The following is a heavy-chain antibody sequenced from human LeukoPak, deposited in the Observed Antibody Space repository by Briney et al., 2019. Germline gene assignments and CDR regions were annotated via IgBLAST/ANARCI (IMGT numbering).Heavy chain of an antibody. CDR2: ISAYNGNT. Sequence: ASVKVSCKASGYTFTSYGISWVRQAPGQGLEWMGWISAYNGNTNYAQKLQGRVTMTTDTSTSTAYMELRSLRSDDTAVYYCARALEGDSSGYDAFDIWGQGTMVTVSS. J-gene: IGHJ3*02. CDR3: ARALEGDSSGYDAFDI. V-gene: IGHV1-18*01. CDR1: GYTFTSYG. D-gene: IGHD3-22*01.